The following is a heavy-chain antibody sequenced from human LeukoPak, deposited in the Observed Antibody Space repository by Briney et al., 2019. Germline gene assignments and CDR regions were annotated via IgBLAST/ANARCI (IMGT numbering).Heavy chain of an antibody. V-gene: IGHV3-13*01. CDR2: IGTAGDT. CDR1: GFTFSSYD. D-gene: IGHD6-19*01. CDR3: AKSMVAIGKPVDDS. J-gene: IGHJ4*02. Sequence: GGSLRLSCAASGFTFSSYDMHWVRQATGKGLEWVSAIGTAGDTYYPGSVKGRFTISRENAKNSLYLQMNSLRAEDTALYYCAKSMVAIGKPVDDSWGQGTLVTVSS.